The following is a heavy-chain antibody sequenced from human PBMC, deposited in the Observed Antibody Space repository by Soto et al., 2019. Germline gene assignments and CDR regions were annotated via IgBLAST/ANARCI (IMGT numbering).Heavy chain of an antibody. Sequence: SETLSLTCTVSGGSISSSSYYWGWIRQPPGKGLEWIGSIYYSGSTYYNPSLKSRVTISVDTSKNQFSLKLSSVTAADTAVYYCARHHRDILTGYYPNYFDYWGQGTLVTVSS. CDR1: GGSISSSSYY. CDR2: IYYSGST. J-gene: IGHJ4*02. CDR3: ARHHRDILTGYYPNYFDY. D-gene: IGHD3-9*01. V-gene: IGHV4-39*01.